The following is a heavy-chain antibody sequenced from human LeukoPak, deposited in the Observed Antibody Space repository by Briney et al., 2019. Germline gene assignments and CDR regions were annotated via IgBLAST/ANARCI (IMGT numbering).Heavy chain of an antibody. Sequence: ASVKVSCKASGYTFTGFYMHWVRQATGQGLEWMGWINPNSGGTNYAQKFQGRVTMTRDTSISTAYMELSRLRSDDTAVYYCARALTWGAREAFDIWGQGTMATVSS. D-gene: IGHD1-26*01. CDR1: GYTFTGFY. V-gene: IGHV1-2*02. CDR2: INPNSGGT. J-gene: IGHJ3*02. CDR3: ARALTWGAREAFDI.